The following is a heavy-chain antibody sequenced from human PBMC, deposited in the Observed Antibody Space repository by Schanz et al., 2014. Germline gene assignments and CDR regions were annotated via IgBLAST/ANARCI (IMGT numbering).Heavy chain of an antibody. J-gene: IGHJ4*02. D-gene: IGHD3-9*01. CDR3: ARDAADFYDILTEEDY. CDR2: IIPFLAVS. CDR1: GYTFTSYG. Sequence: QVQLVQSGAEVKKPGASVKVSCKASGYTFTSYGISWVRQVPGQGLEWMGRIIPFLAVSNYAQDFQGRVTFTADRATSTVHMDLRSLRSEDTAVYYCARDAADFYDILTEEDYWGQGTLVTVSS. V-gene: IGHV1-69*04.